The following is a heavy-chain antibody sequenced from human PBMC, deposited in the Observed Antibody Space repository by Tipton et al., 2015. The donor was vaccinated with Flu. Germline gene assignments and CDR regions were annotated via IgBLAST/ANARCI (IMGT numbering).Heavy chain of an antibody. Sequence: SLRLSCEASGFTFSGYDMHWVRQVRGKGLEWVSGIGTSGDTYYQGSVKGRFTISRENVKNSLHLQMSGLRAGDTAVYYCARGPLPDSNWYNGLDVWGQGTTVTVFS. V-gene: IGHV3-13*01. CDR1: GFTFSGYD. CDR3: ARGPLPDSNWYNGLDV. D-gene: IGHD6-13*01. J-gene: IGHJ6*02. CDR2: IGTSGDT.